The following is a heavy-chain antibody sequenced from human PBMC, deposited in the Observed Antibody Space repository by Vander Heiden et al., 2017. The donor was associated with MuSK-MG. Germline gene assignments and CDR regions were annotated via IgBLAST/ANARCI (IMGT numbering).Heavy chain of an antibody. CDR2: INHSGST. CDR3: ASRHGDAFDI. V-gene: IGHV4-34*01. J-gene: IGHJ3*02. CDR1: GGSFSGYY. Sequence: QVQLQQWGAGLLKPSETLSLTSAAYGGSFSGYYWSWIRQPPGKGLEWIGEINHSGSTNYNPSLKSRVTISVDTSKNQFSLKLSSVTAADTAVYYCASRHGDAFDIWGQGTMVTVSS.